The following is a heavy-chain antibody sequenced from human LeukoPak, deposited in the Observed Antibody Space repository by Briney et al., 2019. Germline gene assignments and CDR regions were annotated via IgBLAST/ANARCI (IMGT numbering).Heavy chain of an antibody. Sequence: GGSLRLSCAASGFTFSNFQMIWVRQAPGKGLEWVSYISSRGNMIYYADSVKGRFIISRGNAKNSLYLQINSLRVEDTAIYYCAREGSYYFDYWGQGTLVTVSS. J-gene: IGHJ4*02. D-gene: IGHD1-26*01. CDR3: AREGSYYFDY. V-gene: IGHV3-48*03. CDR2: ISSRGNMI. CDR1: GFTFSNFQ.